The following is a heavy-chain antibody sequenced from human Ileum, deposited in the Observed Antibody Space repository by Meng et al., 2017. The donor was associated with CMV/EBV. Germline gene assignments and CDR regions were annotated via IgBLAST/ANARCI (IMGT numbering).Heavy chain of an antibody. CDR3: ARGGRVDAFDV. J-gene: IGHJ3*01. D-gene: IGHD1-1*01. Sequence: LRLSCTVSGGSISSGDYYWSWIRQPPGKGLEWIGYIYYSGSTYYNPSLKSRVSISVDTSKNQFSLKLTSVTAADTAMYFCARGGRVDAFDVWGQGTVVTVSS. CDR2: IYYSGST. CDR1: GGSISSGDYY. V-gene: IGHV4-30-4*08.